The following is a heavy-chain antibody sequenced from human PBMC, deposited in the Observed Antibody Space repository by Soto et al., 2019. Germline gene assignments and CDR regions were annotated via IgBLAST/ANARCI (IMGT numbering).Heavy chain of an antibody. CDR3: ALRGIAVAGTQPGGIVFDY. Sequence: QVQLVQSGAEVKKPAASVKVSCKASGYTFTSYAMHWVRQAPGQRLEWMGWINAGNGNTKYSQKFQGRVTITRDTSASTAYMELSSLRSEDTAVYYCALRGIAVAGTQPGGIVFDYWGQGTLVTVSS. J-gene: IGHJ4*02. D-gene: IGHD6-19*01. V-gene: IGHV1-3*01. CDR1: GYTFTSYA. CDR2: INAGNGNT.